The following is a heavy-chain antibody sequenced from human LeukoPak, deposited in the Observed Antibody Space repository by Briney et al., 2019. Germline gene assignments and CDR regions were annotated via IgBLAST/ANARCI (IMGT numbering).Heavy chain of an antibody. CDR3: ARDLGWFGEFDNWFDP. Sequence: ASVKVSCKASGYTFTGYYMHWVRQAPGQGLEWMGWINPNSGGTNYAQKFQGRVTMTRDTSISTAYMELSRLRSDDTAVHYCARDLGWFGEFDNWFDPWGQGTLVTVSS. CDR1: GYTFTGYY. CDR2: INPNSGGT. D-gene: IGHD3-10*01. V-gene: IGHV1-2*02. J-gene: IGHJ5*02.